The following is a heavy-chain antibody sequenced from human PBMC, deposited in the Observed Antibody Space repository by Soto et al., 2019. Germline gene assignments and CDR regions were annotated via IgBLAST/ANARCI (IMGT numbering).Heavy chain of an antibody. D-gene: IGHD3-9*01. V-gene: IGHV1-69*02. Sequence: QVQLVQSGAEVKKPGSSVKVSCKASGGTFSSYTISWVRQAPGQGLEWMGRIIPILGIANYAQKFQGRVTVTADKXXSXAGXELSSLRSEDTAVYDCARVVSTYYDILTAYNWFDPWGQGTLVTVSS. J-gene: IGHJ5*02. CDR2: IIPILGIA. CDR1: GGTFSSYT. CDR3: ARVVSTYYDILTAYNWFDP.